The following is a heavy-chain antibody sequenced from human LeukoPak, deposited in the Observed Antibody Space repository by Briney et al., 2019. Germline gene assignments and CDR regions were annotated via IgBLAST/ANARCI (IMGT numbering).Heavy chain of an antibody. Sequence: PSETLSLTCTVSGGSISSYYWSWIRHPPGKGLEWIGYIYYTGSTNYNPSLKSRVTISADTSKNQFSLKLGSVTAADTAVYYCARGPYYYDSSGYYYSYFDYWGQGTLVTVSS. CDR1: GGSISSYY. D-gene: IGHD3-22*01. V-gene: IGHV4-59*01. CDR3: ARGPYYYDSSGYYYSYFDY. J-gene: IGHJ4*02. CDR2: IYYTGST.